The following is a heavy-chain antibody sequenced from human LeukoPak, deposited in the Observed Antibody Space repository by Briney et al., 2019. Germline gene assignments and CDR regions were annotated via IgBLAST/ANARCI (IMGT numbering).Heavy chain of an antibody. Sequence: GASVKVSCKASGYTFTGYYMHWVRQAPGQGLEWMGWINPNSGGTNYTQKFQGRVTMTRDTSISTAYMELSRLRSDDTAVYYCAREMHPMGIAAAGGRSYFDYWGQGTLVTVSS. CDR1: GYTFTGYY. D-gene: IGHD6-13*01. V-gene: IGHV1-2*02. CDR2: INPNSGGT. CDR3: AREMHPMGIAAAGGRSYFDY. J-gene: IGHJ4*02.